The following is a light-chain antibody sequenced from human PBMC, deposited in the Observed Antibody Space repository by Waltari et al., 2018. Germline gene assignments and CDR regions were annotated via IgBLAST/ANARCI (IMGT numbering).Light chain of an antibody. Sequence: DIQMTQSPSSVSASVGDRVTITCRASQDLNSWLAWYQQQPGQAPKLLIYTASTLHIGVPPSFRGSGSGTHFTLTISSLKPEDFATYYCQQANSFPLTFAGGTKVDI. J-gene: IGKJ4*01. CDR3: QQANSFPLT. V-gene: IGKV1D-12*01. CDR2: TAS. CDR1: QDLNSW.